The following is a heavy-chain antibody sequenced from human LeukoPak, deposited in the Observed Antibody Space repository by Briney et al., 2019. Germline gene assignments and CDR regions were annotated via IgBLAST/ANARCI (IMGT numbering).Heavy chain of an antibody. CDR2: IYSGGST. CDR3: ARVYSIVANWFDP. D-gene: IGHD5-12*01. Sequence: GGSLRLSCAASGFTVSSNYMSWVRQAPGKGLEWVSVIYSGGSTYYADSVKGRFTISRDNSKNTLYLQMNSLRAGDTAVYYCARVYSIVANWFDPWGQGTLVTVSS. V-gene: IGHV3-53*01. CDR1: GFTVSSNY. J-gene: IGHJ5*02.